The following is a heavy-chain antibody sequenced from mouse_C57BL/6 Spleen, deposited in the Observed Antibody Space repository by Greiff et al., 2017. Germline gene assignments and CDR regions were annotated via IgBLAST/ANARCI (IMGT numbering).Heavy chain of an antibody. J-gene: IGHJ1*03. Sequence: VQLQESGPGLVAPSQSLSITCTVSGFSLTSYAISWVRQPPGKGLEWLGVIWTGGGTNYNSALKSRLSISKDNSKSQVFLKMNSLQTDDTARYYCARTHYYGSSPYWYFDVWGTGTTVTVSS. CDR3: ARTHYYGSSPYWYFDV. CDR1: GFSLTSYA. V-gene: IGHV2-9-1*01. D-gene: IGHD1-1*01. CDR2: IWTGGGT.